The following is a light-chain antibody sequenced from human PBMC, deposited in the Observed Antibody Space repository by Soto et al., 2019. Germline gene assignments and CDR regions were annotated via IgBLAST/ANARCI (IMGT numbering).Light chain of an antibody. Sequence: QSALTQPPSASGSPGQSVTISCSVTSSDVGAYNYVSWYQQHPGKAPKLMIYDVSKRPSGVPDRFSGSKSGNTASLTVSGLQSEDEADHYCISYAGSSIWVFGGGTKLTVL. CDR2: DVS. CDR3: ISYAGSSIWV. CDR1: SSDVGAYNY. J-gene: IGLJ3*02. V-gene: IGLV2-8*01.